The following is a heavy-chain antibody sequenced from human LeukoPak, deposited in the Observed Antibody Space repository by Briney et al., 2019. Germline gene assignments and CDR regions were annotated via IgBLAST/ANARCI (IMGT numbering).Heavy chain of an antibody. CDR1: GGAISGTNW. J-gene: IGHJ4*02. Sequence: SETLSLTCGVSGGAISGTNWWSWVRQPPGQGLEWIGEISLAGQTNYNPSLNGRVTMSLDKSSNQLSLHLTSVTAANTATYFCSRESGPFCPFGYWGQGTLVIVSS. D-gene: IGHD1-26*01. CDR2: ISLAGQT. CDR3: SRESGPFCPFGY. V-gene: IGHV4/OR15-8*02.